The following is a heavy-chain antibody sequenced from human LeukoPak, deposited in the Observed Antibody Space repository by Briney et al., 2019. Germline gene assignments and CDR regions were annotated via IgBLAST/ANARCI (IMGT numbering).Heavy chain of an antibody. CDR3: ARVSGSIVARSAWFDS. CDR1: GYTFTSYG. Sequence: GASVKVSCKASGYTFTSYGISWVRQAPGQGLEWMGWISAYNGNTNHAQKFQGRVTMTTDVSTSTAYMELRSLRSDDTAAYYCARVSGSIVARSAWFDSWGQGTLVTVSS. V-gene: IGHV1-18*01. J-gene: IGHJ5*01. CDR2: ISAYNGNT. D-gene: IGHD6-6*01.